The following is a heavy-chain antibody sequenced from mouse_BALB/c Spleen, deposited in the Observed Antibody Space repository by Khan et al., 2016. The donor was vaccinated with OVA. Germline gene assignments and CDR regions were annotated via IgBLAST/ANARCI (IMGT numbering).Heavy chain of an antibody. J-gene: IGHJ4*01. Sequence: VKLMESGPGLVAPSQSLSITCTISGFSLTNYGVHWVRQPPGKGLEWLVVIWSDGTTTYDSAIKSRLTISKDNSKSQGFLKMNSRQTEYTAMYYCARQPYFHYYVMDYWGQGTSVTVSS. CDR3: ARQPYFHYYVMDY. V-gene: IGHV2-6-1*01. CDR2: IWSDGTT. D-gene: IGHD2-10*01. CDR1: GFSLTNYG.